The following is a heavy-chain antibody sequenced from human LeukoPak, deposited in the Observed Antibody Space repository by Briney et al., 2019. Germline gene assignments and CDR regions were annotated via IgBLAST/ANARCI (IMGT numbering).Heavy chain of an antibody. CDR1: GYTFTSYD. D-gene: IGHD1-26*01. V-gene: IGHV1-8*01. Sequence: ASVKVSCKASGYTFTSYDINWVRQATGQGLEWMGWMNPNSGNTGYAQKFQGRVTMTRNTSISTAYMELSSLRSEDTAVYYCARVRLIVGANWGDAFDIWGQGTMVTVSS. J-gene: IGHJ3*02. CDR3: ARVRLIVGANWGDAFDI. CDR2: MNPNSGNT.